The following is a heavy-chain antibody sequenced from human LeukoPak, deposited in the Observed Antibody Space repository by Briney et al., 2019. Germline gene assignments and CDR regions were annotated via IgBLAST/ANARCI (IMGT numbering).Heavy chain of an antibody. D-gene: IGHD2-2*01. Sequence: GGSLRLSCAASGFTFSSYTMNWVRQAPGKGLEWVSSISSTSGYMYCADSVKGRFTISRDNAKNSLYLQMNSPRAEDTAVYYCARVGGYCSSTSNCYSDYWGQGTLVTVSS. V-gene: IGHV3-21*01. CDR1: GFTFSSYT. CDR3: ARVGGYCSSTSNCYSDY. J-gene: IGHJ4*02. CDR2: ISSTSGYM.